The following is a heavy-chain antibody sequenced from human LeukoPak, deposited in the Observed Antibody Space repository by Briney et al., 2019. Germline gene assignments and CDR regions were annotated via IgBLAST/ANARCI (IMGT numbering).Heavy chain of an antibody. D-gene: IGHD2-2*01. V-gene: IGHV4-61*02. J-gene: IGHJ2*01. CDR1: GDSISSGTYY. Sequence: SETLFLTCSVSGDSISSGTYYWSWLRQPAGKGLEWIGRIYLRGTTHYSPSLNSRVTISVDTSKNQFSLKLNSVTAADTAMYYCARFVVVPAATKYFDLWGRGTLVTVSS. CDR3: ARFVVVPAATKYFDL. CDR2: IYLRGTT.